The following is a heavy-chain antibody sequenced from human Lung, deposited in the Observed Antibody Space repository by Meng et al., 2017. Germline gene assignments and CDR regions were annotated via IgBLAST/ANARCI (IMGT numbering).Heavy chain of an antibody. V-gene: IGHV3-74*01. CDR2: ITGDGSST. Sequence: EVQRVGAGGGLVQPWGSLRLSCAASGFPFSTHWMHGVRQAPGKGLEWVSRITGDGSSTIYADSVQGRFTMSRDNAKNTLSLQMNSLRAEDTAVYYCARGGVTTDDWGQGTLVTVSS. CDR1: GFPFSTHW. D-gene: IGHD4-17*01. CDR3: ARGGVTTDD. J-gene: IGHJ4*02.